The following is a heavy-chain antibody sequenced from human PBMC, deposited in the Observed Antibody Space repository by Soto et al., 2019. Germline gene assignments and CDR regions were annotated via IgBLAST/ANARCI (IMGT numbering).Heavy chain of an antibody. V-gene: IGHV4-59*01. J-gene: IGHJ4*02. CDR3: AREIISAYVGSYYFDY. CDR2: ISYSGST. D-gene: IGHD5-12*01. CDR1: GDSIRSYY. Sequence: SETLSLTCIVSGDSIRSYYWSWIRQPPGKGLEWIGYISYSGSTSYNPSLKGRVTISADTSKNQYSLRLSSATAADTAVYYCAREIISAYVGSYYFDYWGQGALVTVSS.